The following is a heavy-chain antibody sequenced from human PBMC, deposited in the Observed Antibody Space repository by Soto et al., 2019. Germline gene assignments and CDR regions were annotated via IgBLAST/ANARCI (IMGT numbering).Heavy chain of an antibody. CDR2: ISGSGSAT. J-gene: IGHJ4*02. Sequence: EVQLLESGGGLVQPGGSLRLSCAASGFTFSSYTMSWVRQAPGKGLEWVSAISGSGSATYFADSVKGRFTISRDNSKNTLYLQMNNLRAEDTAVYYCATVHYTSSPLGPLWGQGTLVTVSA. CDR1: GFTFSSYT. D-gene: IGHD6-13*01. CDR3: ATVHYTSSPLGPL. V-gene: IGHV3-23*01.